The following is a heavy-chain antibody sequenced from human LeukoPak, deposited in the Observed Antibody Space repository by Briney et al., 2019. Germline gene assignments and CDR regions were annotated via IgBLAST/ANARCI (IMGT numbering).Heavy chain of an antibody. J-gene: IGHJ6*03. CDR1: GYTFTSYG. CDR3: AIAPHDSGDYDYYYYMDV. D-gene: IGHD4-17*01. Sequence: GASVKVSCKASGYTFTSYGISWVRQAPGQGLEWMGWISAYNGNTNYAQKLQGRVTMTTDTSTSTAYMELRSLRSDDTAVYYCAIAPHDSGDYDYYYYMDVWGKGTTVTVSS. CDR2: ISAYNGNT. V-gene: IGHV1-18*01.